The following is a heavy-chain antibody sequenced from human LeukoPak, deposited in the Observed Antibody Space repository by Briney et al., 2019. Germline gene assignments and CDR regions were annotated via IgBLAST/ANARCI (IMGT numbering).Heavy chain of an antibody. CDR3: AKDHWAYCGGDCYSHFDY. Sequence: PGGSLRLSCAASGFTFSSYAMSWVRQAPGRGLGWVSAISGSGGSTSYADSVEGRFTISRDSCKNPPYLQMNRLRAEDTAVYYCAKDHWAYCGGDCYSHFDYWGQGTLVTVSS. D-gene: IGHD2-21*02. CDR2: ISGSGGST. J-gene: IGHJ4*02. CDR1: GFTFSSYA. V-gene: IGHV3-23*01.